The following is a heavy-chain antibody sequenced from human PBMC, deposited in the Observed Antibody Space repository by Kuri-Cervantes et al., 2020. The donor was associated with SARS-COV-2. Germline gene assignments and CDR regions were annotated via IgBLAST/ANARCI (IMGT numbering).Heavy chain of an antibody. CDR2: ISSSSSTI. CDR3: ARDCGGDCSQYLFDY. J-gene: IGHJ4*02. Sequence: GGSLRLSCAASGFTFSSYSMNWVRQAPGKGLKWVSYISSSSSTIYYADSVKGRFTISRDNAKNSLYLQMNSLRAEDTAVYYCARDCGGDCSQYLFDYWGQGTLVTVSS. D-gene: IGHD2-21*01. V-gene: IGHV3-48*01. CDR1: GFTFSSYS.